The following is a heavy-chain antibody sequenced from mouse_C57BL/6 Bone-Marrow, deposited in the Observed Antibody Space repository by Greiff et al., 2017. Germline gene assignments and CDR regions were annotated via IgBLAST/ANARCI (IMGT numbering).Heavy chain of an antibody. CDR3: ARDSITTVVPYYFDS. D-gene: IGHD1-1*01. J-gene: IGHJ2*01. CDR2: IYPGGGYT. V-gene: IGHV1-63*01. CDR1: GYTFTNYW. Sequence: LVESGAELVRPGTSVKMSCKASGYTFTNYWIGWAKQRPGHGLEWIGDIYPGGGYTNYNEKFKGKATLTADKSSSTAYMQFSCLTSEDSAIYYCARDSITTVVPYYFDSWGQDTTLTVSS.